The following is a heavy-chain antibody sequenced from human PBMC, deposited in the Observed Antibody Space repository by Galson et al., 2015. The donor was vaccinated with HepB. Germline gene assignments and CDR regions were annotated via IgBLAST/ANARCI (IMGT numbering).Heavy chain of an antibody. Sequence: SLRLSCAASGFTFSSYAMHWVRQAPGKGLEWVAVISYDGSNKYYADSVKGRFTISRDNSKNTLYLQMNSLRAEDTAVYYCARDQSSSWPFDYWGQGTLVTVSS. V-gene: IGHV3-30*04. D-gene: IGHD6-13*01. CDR1: GFTFSSYA. CDR3: ARDQSSSWPFDY. J-gene: IGHJ4*02. CDR2: ISYDGSNK.